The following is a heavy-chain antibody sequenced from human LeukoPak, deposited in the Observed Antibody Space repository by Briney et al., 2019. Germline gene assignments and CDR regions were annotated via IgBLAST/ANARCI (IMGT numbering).Heavy chain of an antibody. J-gene: IGHJ6*03. CDR1: GGSISDYF. CDR2: IHYSGST. CDR3: ARASVTYYYYYYMDV. D-gene: IGHD4-11*01. Sequence: SETLSLTCTVSGGSISDYFWSWIRQPPGKGLEWIGYIHYSGSTNYNPSLKSRVTISVDTSKNQFSLKLSSVTAADTAVYYCARASVTYYYYYYMDVWGKGTTVTVSS. V-gene: IGHV4-59*01.